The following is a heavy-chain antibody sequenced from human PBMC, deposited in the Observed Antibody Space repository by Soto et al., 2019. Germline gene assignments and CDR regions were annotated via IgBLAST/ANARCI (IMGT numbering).Heavy chain of an antibody. Sequence: XVSLRLSCAASGFSFSDSGIHWVRQASGKGLEWVGRIRTKSNSYATAYAASVKGRFTISRDDSENMAYLQMNSLKTEDTAVYYCTRLHFIVEPGINYWGRGTLVTVSS. D-gene: IGHD6-13*01. J-gene: IGHJ4*02. CDR3: TRLHFIVEPGINY. V-gene: IGHV3-73*01. CDR2: IRTKSNSYAT. CDR1: GFSFSDSG.